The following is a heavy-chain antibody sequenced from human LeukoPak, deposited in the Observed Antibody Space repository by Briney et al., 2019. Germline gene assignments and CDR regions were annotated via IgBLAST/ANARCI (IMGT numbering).Heavy chain of an antibody. CDR3: ALGTRGVMSDY. CDR2: IYSGGNT. CDR1: GFTVSSNY. D-gene: IGHD3-10*01. J-gene: IGHJ4*02. Sequence: GGSLRLSCAASGFTVSSNYMSWARQAPGQGLEWVSVIYSGGNTYYADSVKGRFTISRDNSKNTLYLQMNSLRAEDTAVYYCALGTRGVMSDYWGQGTLVTVAS. V-gene: IGHV3-53*01.